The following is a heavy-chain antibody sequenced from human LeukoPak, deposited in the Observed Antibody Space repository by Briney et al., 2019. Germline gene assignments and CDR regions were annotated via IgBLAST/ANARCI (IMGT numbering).Heavy chain of an antibody. CDR3: ARDCDGENYFDY. CDR1: GFTFSSYG. J-gene: IGHJ4*02. V-gene: IGHV3-33*01. CDR2: IWYDGSNK. D-gene: IGHD2-21*01. Sequence: GGSLRLSCAASGFTFSSYGMHWVRQAPGKGLEWVAVIWYDGSNKYYGDSVKGRFTISRDNSKNTLYLQMNSLRAEDTAVYYCARDCDGENYFDYWGQGTLVTVSS.